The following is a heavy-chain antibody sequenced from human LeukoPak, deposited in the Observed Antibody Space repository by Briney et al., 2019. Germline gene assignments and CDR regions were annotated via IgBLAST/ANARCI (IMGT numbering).Heavy chain of an antibody. J-gene: IGHJ4*02. Sequence: PSETLSLTCTVSGGSISSYYWSWIRQPPGKGLEWIGYIYYSGSTNYNPSLKSRVTISVDTSKNQFSLKLSSVTAADTAVYYCVRRGYGDYFHAFDIWGPGTLVTVSS. CDR3: VRRGYGDYFHAFDI. CDR2: IYYSGST. D-gene: IGHD4-17*01. CDR1: GGSISSYY. V-gene: IGHV4-59*08.